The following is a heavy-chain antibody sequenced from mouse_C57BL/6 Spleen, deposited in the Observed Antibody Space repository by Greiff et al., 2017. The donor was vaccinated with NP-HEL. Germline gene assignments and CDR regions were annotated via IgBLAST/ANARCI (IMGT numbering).Heavy chain of an antibody. CDR1: GFNIKDDY. Sequence: VQLQQSGAELVRPGASVKLSCTASGFNIKDDYMHWVKQRPEQGLEWIGWIDPENGDTEYASKFQGKATITADTSSNTAYLQLSSLTSEDTAVYYCTTGGPRFAYWGQGTLVTVSA. V-gene: IGHV14-4*01. CDR2: IDPENGDT. CDR3: TTGGPRFAY. J-gene: IGHJ3*01.